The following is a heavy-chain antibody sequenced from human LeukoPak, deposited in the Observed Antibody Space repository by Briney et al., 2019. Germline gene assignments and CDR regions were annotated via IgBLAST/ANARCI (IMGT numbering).Heavy chain of an antibody. J-gene: IGHJ4*02. Sequence: PSETLSLTCAVSGGSISSSNWWSWVRQPPGKGLEWIGEIYHSGSTNYNPSLKSRVTISVDKSKNQFSLKLSSVTAADTAVYYCARHGLERLLPYSDFDYWGQGTLVTVSS. D-gene: IGHD2-15*01. CDR2: IYHSGST. CDR3: ARHGLERLLPYSDFDY. CDR1: GGSISSSNW. V-gene: IGHV4-4*02.